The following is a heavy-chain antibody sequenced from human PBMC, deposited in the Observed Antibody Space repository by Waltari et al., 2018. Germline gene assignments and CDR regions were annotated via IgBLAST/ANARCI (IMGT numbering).Heavy chain of an antibody. CDR3: ARDLRGRVLSWGDAFDI. D-gene: IGHD7-27*01. V-gene: IGHV3-53*01. J-gene: IGHJ3*02. CDR1: GFTVSSNY. Sequence: EVQLVESGGGLIQPGGSLRLSCAASGFTVSSNYMRWVRQAPGKGLEWVSVIYSGGSTYYADSVKGRFTISRDNSKNTLYLQMNSLRAEDTAVYYCARDLRGRVLSWGDAFDIWGQGTMVTVSS. CDR2: IYSGGST.